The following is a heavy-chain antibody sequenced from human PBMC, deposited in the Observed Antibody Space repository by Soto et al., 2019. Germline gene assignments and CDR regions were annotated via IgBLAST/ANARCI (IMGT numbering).Heavy chain of an antibody. CDR1: GFTFSSYA. CDR2: ISVTGDT. D-gene: IGHD2-21*01. V-gene: IGHV3-23*01. CDR3: AKSLSMAPSFDY. J-gene: IGHJ4*02. Sequence: GGSLRLSCAASGFTFSSYAMNWVRQVPGKGPEWVSHISVTGDTYYADSVKGRFTISRDNSKNTLFLQMNSLRAEDTVVYYCAKSLSMAPSFDYWGQGTPVTVSS.